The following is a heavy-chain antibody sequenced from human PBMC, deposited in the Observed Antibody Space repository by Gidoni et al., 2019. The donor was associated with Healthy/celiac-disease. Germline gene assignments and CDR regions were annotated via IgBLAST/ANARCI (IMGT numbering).Heavy chain of an antibody. D-gene: IGHD2-21*02. CDR2: IYYRGST. V-gene: IGHV4-59*01. CDR1: GGPSSSYY. Sequence: QVQLQESGPGLVKPSETLSLTCTASGGPSSSYYWSGIRQPPGKGLGWIGYIYYRGSTNYNPSLKSRVTISGDTSKNQFPLKLRSVTAADTAVYYCASAAYCGGDCSFDYWGQGTLVTVSS. J-gene: IGHJ4*02. CDR3: ASAAYCGGDCSFDY.